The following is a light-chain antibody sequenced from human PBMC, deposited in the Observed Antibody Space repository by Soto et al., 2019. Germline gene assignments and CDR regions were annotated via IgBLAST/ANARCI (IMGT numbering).Light chain of an antibody. CDR3: QHYNSYSEA. V-gene: IGKV1-5*03. J-gene: IGKJ1*01. CDR2: KAS. CDR1: QDIRFY. Sequence: DIQMTQSPSSLSASLGDRVTITCQASQDIRFYLNWYQHKTGQAPKLLIYKASTLKSGVPSRFSGSGSGTEFTLTISSLQPDDFATYYCQHYNSYSEAFGQGTKVELK.